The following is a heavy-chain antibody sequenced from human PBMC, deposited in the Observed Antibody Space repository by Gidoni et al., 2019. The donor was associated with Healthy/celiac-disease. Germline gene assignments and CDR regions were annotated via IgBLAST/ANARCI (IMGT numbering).Heavy chain of an antibody. Sequence: QVQLVQSGAEVKKPGASVTVSCKASGYTFTSYDINWVRQATGQGLEWMGWMNPNSGNTGYAKKFQGRVIMTRNTSISTAYMELSSLRSEDTAVYYCARGAGFRELIPYYYGMDVWGQGTTVTVSS. V-gene: IGHV1-8*01. J-gene: IGHJ6*02. CDR3: ARGAGFRELIPYYYGMDV. D-gene: IGHD3-10*01. CDR1: GYTFTSYD. CDR2: MNPNSGNT.